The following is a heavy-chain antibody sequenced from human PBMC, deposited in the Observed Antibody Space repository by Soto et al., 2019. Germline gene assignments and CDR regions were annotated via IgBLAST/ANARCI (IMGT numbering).Heavy chain of an antibody. Sequence: QVQLQESGPGLVKPSQTLSPTCTVSGGSITSSGYYWSWIRQHPGKGLEWIGYIYYNGRTYYNPSLKSRVTISLDTSSNQFSLKLSSVTAADTAVYYCVRDLRGGTTFDYWGQGTLVTVSS. V-gene: IGHV4-31*03. J-gene: IGHJ4*02. CDR3: VRDLRGGTTFDY. CDR2: IYYNGRT. D-gene: IGHD1-1*01. CDR1: GGSITSSGYY.